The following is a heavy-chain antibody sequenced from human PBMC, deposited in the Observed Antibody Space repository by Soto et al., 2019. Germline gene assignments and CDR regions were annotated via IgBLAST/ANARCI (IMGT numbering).Heavy chain of an antibody. D-gene: IGHD5-18*01. CDR2: INAIFGTA. V-gene: IGHV1-69*13. CDR3: ARDSNSYGYEEYYFDY. J-gene: IGHJ4*02. CDR1: GYTFTSYA. Sequence: SVKVSCKASGYTFTSYAMHWVRQTPGQGLEWMGGINAIFGTANYAQKFQGRVTITADESTSTAYMELSSLRSEDTAVYYCARDSNSYGYEEYYFDYWGQGTLVTVSS.